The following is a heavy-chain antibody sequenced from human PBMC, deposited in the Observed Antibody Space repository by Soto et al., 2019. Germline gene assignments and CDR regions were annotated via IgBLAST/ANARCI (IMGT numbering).Heavy chain of an antibody. Sequence: VQLVESGGGLVQPGGSLRLSCAASGFTFSSYAMHWVRQAPGKGLEYVSAISSNGGSTYYANSVKGRFTISRDNSKNTLYLQMGSLRAEDMAVYYCARDRYYYDYIWGSYRSDAFDIWGQGTMVTVSS. D-gene: IGHD3-16*02. CDR3: ARDRYYYDYIWGSYRSDAFDI. J-gene: IGHJ3*02. CDR1: GFTFSSYA. V-gene: IGHV3-64*01. CDR2: ISSNGGST.